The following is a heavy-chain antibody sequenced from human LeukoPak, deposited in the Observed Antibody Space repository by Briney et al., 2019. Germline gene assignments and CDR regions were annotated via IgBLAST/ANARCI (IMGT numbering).Heavy chain of an antibody. Sequence: GRSLRLSCEASGFTFSSYGMHWVRQAPGKGLEWVAVIWYDGSDKYYADSVKGRFSISRDNSKNTLYLQMNSLRAEDTAVYYCARCSGGSTYHSDDYWGQGTLVTVSS. V-gene: IGHV3-33*01. CDR1: GFTFSSYG. J-gene: IGHJ4*02. D-gene: IGHD2-15*01. CDR2: IWYDGSDK. CDR3: ARCSGGSTYHSDDY.